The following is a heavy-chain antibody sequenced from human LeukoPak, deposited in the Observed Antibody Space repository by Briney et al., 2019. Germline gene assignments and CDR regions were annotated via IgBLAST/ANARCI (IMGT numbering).Heavy chain of an antibody. J-gene: IGHJ4*02. CDR1: GDSISSSYY. Sequence: SETLSLTCTASGDSISSSYYWGWIRQPPGKGLEWIGSIYYTGHTYYKPSLKSRVTISVDTSKNQFSLKLSSVTAADTAVYYCAREYYGGFDYWGQGTLVTVSS. D-gene: IGHD4-17*01. CDR3: AREYYGGFDY. V-gene: IGHV4-39*02. CDR2: IYYTGHT.